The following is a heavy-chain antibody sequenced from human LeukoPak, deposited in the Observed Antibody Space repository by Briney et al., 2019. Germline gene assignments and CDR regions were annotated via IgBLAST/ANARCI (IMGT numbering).Heavy chain of an antibody. J-gene: IGHJ3*02. Sequence: GGSLRLSCAASGFTFSSYAMHGVRQAPGKGLDGLAVISYDGSNKYYADSVKGRFTISRDNSKNTLYLQMNSLRAEDTAVYYCARDQVWGYCSSTSCYAFDIWGQGTMVTVSS. CDR3: ARDQVWGYCSSTSCYAFDI. CDR2: ISYDGSNK. D-gene: IGHD2-2*01. V-gene: IGHV3-30-3*01. CDR1: GFTFSSYA.